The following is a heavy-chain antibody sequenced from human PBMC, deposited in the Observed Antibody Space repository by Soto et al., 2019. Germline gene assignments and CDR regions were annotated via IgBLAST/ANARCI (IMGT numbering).Heavy chain of an antibody. CDR3: ARDVNYDYVWGSYRYTGTNNWFDP. V-gene: IGHV3-21*01. CDR2: ISSSSSYI. CDR1: GYTFTGYY. D-gene: IGHD3-16*02. J-gene: IGHJ5*02. Sequence: GASVKVSCKASGYTFTGYYMHWVRQAPGQGLEWVSSISSSSSYIYYADSVKGRFTISRDNAKNSLYLQMNSLGAEDTAVYYCARDVNYDYVWGSYRYTGTNNWFDPWGQGTLVTVSS.